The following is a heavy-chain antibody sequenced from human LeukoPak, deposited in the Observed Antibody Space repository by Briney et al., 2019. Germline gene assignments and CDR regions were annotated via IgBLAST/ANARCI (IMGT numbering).Heavy chain of an antibody. Sequence: TGGSLRLSCAASGFTFSSYSMNWVRQAPGKGLEWVSSISSGTSFIYYADSVKGRFTISRDNAKNSLYLQMNSLRAEDTAVYYCARALRPGWLGIDYWGQGTLVTVSS. CDR2: ISSGTSFI. D-gene: IGHD5-12*01. V-gene: IGHV3-21*01. J-gene: IGHJ4*02. CDR3: ARALRPGWLGIDY. CDR1: GFTFSSYS.